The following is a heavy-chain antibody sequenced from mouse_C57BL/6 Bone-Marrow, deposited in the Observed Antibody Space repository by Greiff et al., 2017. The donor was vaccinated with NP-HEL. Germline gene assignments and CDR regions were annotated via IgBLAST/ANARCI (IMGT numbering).Heavy chain of an antibody. CDR3: AREGWLLRGYAMDY. V-gene: IGHV3-6*01. D-gene: IGHD2-3*01. Sequence: DVQLQESGPGLVKPSQSLSLTCSVTGYSITSGYYWNWIRQFPGNKLEWMGYISYDGSNNYNPSLKNRISITRDTSKNQFFLKLNSVTTEDTATYYCAREGWLLRGYAMDYWGQGTSVTVSS. CDR2: ISYDGSN. CDR1: GYSITSGYY. J-gene: IGHJ4*01.